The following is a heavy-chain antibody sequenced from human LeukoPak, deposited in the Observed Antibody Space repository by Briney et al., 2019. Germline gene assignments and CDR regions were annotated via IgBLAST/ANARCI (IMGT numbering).Heavy chain of an antibody. J-gene: IGHJ4*02. CDR3: ARGDHSGSYGFS. V-gene: IGHV1-8*02. D-gene: IGHD6-19*01. Sequence: VKVSCKASGGTFSSYDINWVRQATGQGLEWMGWMNPNSGNTGYAQKFQGRVTMTRNTSISTAYMELSSLRSEDTAVYYCARGDHSGSYGFSWGQGTLVTVSS. CDR2: MNPNSGNT. CDR1: GGTFSSYD.